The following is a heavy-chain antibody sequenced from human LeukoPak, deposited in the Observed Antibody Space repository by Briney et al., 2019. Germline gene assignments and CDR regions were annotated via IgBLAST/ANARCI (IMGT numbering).Heavy chain of an antibody. D-gene: IGHD3-22*01. CDR1: GGSFSGYY. CDR3: ARADAIVVVTTGAFDI. V-gene: IGHV4-34*01. Sequence: SETLSLTCAVYGGSFSGYYWSWIRQPPGKGLEWIGEINHSGSTNYNPSLKSRVTISVDTSKNQFSLKLSSVTAADTAVYYCARADAIVVVTTGAFDIWGQGTMVTVSS. J-gene: IGHJ3*02. CDR2: INHSGST.